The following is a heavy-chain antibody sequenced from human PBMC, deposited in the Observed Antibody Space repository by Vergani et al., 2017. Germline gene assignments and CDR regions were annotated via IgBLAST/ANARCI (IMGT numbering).Heavy chain of an antibody. CDR3: AKEGGGYCSGGTCYPEY. D-gene: IGHD2-15*01. Sequence: QVQLVVSGGGVVQPGGSLRLSCAASGFTFNSYGMHWVRQAPGKGLEWVASIRSDESRRYYGDSMEGPFTISRDNSKNTLYLQMKSLRPEDTAVYYCAKEGGGYCSGGTCYPEYWGQGTLVIVSS. V-gene: IGHV3-30*02. CDR2: IRSDESRR. J-gene: IGHJ4*02. CDR1: GFTFNSYG.